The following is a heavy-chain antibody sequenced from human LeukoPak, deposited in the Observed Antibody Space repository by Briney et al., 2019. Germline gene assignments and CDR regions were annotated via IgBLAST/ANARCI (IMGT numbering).Heavy chain of an antibody. D-gene: IGHD6-13*01. V-gene: IGHV3-74*01. Sequence: GGSLRLSCAASGFTFSTYWMHWVRQTPGEGLVWVSRINEHGSITDYADSVRDRFTISRDNAKNTLYLHMNSLRAEDTAVYYCAKVGAGTFDYWGQGTLVTVSS. CDR1: GFTFSTYW. J-gene: IGHJ4*02. CDR3: AKVGAGTFDY. CDR2: INEHGSIT.